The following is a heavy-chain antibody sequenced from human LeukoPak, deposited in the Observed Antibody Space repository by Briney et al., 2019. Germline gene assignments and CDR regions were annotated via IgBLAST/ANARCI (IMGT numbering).Heavy chain of an antibody. CDR3: GRTAIGSSYYYGMDV. Sequence: SETLSLTCTVSGGSISSYYWSWIRQPPGKGLEWIGHIYGSGSTNYNPSLKSRVTLSVDTSKNQFSLKLSSVTAADTAVFYCGRTAIGSSYYYGMDVWGQGTTVTVSS. V-gene: IGHV4-59*12. CDR2: IYGSGST. J-gene: IGHJ6*02. D-gene: IGHD6-6*01. CDR1: GGSISSYY.